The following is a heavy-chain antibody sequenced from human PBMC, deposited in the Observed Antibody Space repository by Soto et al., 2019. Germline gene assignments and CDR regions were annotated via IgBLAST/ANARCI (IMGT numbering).Heavy chain of an antibody. CDR3: ARAQTTVERRNYFDY. CDR1: GGSISSGGYY. CDR2: IYYSGST. V-gene: IGHV4-31*03. D-gene: IGHD4-17*01. Sequence: QVQLQESGPGLVKPSQTLSLTCTVSGGSISSGGYYWSWIRQHPGKGLEWIGYIYYSGSTYYNPSLKSRVTISVDTSKNQFALKMSSVTAADTAVYYCARAQTTVERRNYFDYWGQGTLVTVSS. J-gene: IGHJ4*02.